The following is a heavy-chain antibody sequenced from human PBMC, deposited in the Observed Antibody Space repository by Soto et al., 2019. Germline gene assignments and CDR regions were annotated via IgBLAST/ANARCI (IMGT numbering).Heavy chain of an antibody. CDR2: INPSGGST. V-gene: IGHV1-46*03. D-gene: IGHD3-10*01. CDR3: ARVAITSVRGVIISTNWFDP. Sequence: ASVKVSCKASGYTFTSYYMHWVRQAPGQGLEWMGIINPSGGSTSYAQKFQGRVTMTRDTSTSTVYMELSSLRSEDTAVYYCARVAITSVRGVIISTNWFDPWGQGTLVTVSS. CDR1: GYTFTSYY. J-gene: IGHJ5*02.